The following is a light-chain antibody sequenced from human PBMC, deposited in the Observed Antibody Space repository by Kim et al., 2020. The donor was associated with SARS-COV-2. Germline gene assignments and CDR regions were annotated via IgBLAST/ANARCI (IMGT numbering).Light chain of an antibody. CDR2: DVT. CDR1: SSDVGGYNY. CDR3: SSYTSSSTGV. Sequence: GQSITISCTGTSSDVGGYNYVSWYQQHPGKAPKLMIYDVTNRPSGVSDRFSGSKSGNTASLTISGLQAEDEGDYYCSSYTSSSTGVFGTGTKVTVL. V-gene: IGLV2-14*03. J-gene: IGLJ1*01.